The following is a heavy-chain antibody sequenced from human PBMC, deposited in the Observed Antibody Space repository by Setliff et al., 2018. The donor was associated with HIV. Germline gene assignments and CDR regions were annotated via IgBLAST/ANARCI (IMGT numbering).Heavy chain of an antibody. CDR2: IYNRGST. V-gene: IGHV4-34*01. Sequence: SETLSLTCAVYGGSFSGYYWGWIRRPPGKGLEWIGSIYNRGSTYYNPSLKSRVTISLDTSKNQFSLKLTSVTAADTAVYYCARGDYHLSTVATIKGVVWFDPWGQGTLVTVSS. CDR3: ARGDYHLSTVATIKGVVWFDP. CDR1: GGSFSGYY. D-gene: IGHD5-12*01. J-gene: IGHJ5*02.